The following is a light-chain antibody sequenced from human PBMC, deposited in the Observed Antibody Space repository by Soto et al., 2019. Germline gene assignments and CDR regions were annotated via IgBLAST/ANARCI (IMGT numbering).Light chain of an antibody. Sequence: QSVLTQPPSASGSPGQSVTISCTGTSSDVGGYNSVSWYQHHPGKAPKLMIYEVSKRPSGVPDRFSGSKSANTASLTVSGLPAEDEADYYCSSYAGSNNYVFGTGTKVTVL. V-gene: IGLV2-8*01. J-gene: IGLJ1*01. CDR3: SSYAGSNNYV. CDR1: SSDVGGYNS. CDR2: EVS.